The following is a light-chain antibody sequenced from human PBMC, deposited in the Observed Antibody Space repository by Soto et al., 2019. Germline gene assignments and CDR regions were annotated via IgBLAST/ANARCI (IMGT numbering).Light chain of an antibody. J-gene: IGKJ5*01. CDR3: QQYNNWPPIT. Sequence: EIVLTQSPATLSLSPGEGATLSCRASQSVSSNLAWYQQKPGQAPRLLIYGASTRATGIPARFSGSGSGTEFTLTISSLQSEDFAVYYCQQYNNWPPITFGQGTRLEIK. V-gene: IGKV3-15*01. CDR1: QSVSSN. CDR2: GAS.